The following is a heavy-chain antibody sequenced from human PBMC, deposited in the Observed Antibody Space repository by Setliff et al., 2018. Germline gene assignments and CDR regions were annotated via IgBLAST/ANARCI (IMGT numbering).Heavy chain of an antibody. V-gene: IGHV5-51*01. CDR2: IHPSNSDT. Sequence: GESLKISCKGSGYSFTDYWIGWVRQMPGEGLEWMGIIHPSNSDTVYSPSFQGQVTISADRSITTAYLQWSSLKASDTAMYYCARQIPQRGYYDFWSEPPNWFDPWGQGTLVTVSS. CDR3: ARQIPQRGYYDFWSEPPNWFDP. CDR1: GYSFTDYW. D-gene: IGHD3-3*01. J-gene: IGHJ5*02.